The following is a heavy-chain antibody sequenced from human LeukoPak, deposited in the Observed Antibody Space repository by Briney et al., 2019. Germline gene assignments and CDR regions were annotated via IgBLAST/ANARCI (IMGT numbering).Heavy chain of an antibody. CDR3: ARDGAAAGINGMDV. CDR1: GGSVSSGRYY. V-gene: IGHV4-61*01. J-gene: IGHJ6*02. D-gene: IGHD6-13*01. CDR2: VYYSGST. Sequence: SETLSLTCTVSGGSVSSGRYYWSWIRQPPGKGLEWIGYVYYSGSTNYSPSLKSRVTISLDTSENQFSLKLSSVTAADTAVYYCARDGAAAGINGMDVWGQGTTVTVS.